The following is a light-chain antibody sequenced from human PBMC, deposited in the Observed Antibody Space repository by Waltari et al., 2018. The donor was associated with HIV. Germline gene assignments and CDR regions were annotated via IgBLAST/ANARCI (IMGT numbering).Light chain of an antibody. CDR2: DNN. Sequence: QSVLTQPPSVSAAPGQKVTISCSGSSSNIGNNYVSWYQQHPGTAPKLLIYDNNKRPSGIPDRFSGSKSGTSATLGITGLQTGDEADYYCGTWDSSLSAYVFGTGTKVTVL. CDR1: SSNIGNNY. CDR3: GTWDSSLSAYV. V-gene: IGLV1-51*01. J-gene: IGLJ1*01.